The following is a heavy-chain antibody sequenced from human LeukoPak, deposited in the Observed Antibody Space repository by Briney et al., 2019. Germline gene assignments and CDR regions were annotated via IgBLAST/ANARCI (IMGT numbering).Heavy chain of an antibody. V-gene: IGHV4-34*01. CDR3: TRGGIAVAGTHRLYNWFDP. CDR1: GGSFSGYY. CDR2: INHSGNT. J-gene: IGHJ5*02. D-gene: IGHD6-19*01. Sequence: SETLSLTCAVYGGSFSGYYWSWIRQPPGKGLEWIGEINHSGNTNYNPSLKSRVTISVDTSKNQFSLKLSSVTAADTAVYYCTRGGIAVAGTHRLYNWFDPWGQGTLVTVSS.